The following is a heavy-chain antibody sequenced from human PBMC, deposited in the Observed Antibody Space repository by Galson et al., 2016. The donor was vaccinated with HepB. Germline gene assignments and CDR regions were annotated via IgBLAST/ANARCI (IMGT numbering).Heavy chain of an antibody. J-gene: IGHJ6*02. D-gene: IGHD6-6*01. Sequence: LRLSCAASGFTFSSYWMHWVRQAPGKGLVWVSRINSDGSSTSYADSVKGRFTISRDNAKNTLYLQMNSLRAEDKAMYYCARALGSSSYCMDVWGQGTTVTGSS. CDR3: ARALGSSSYCMDV. CDR2: INSDGSST. CDR1: GFTFSSYW. V-gene: IGHV3-74*01.